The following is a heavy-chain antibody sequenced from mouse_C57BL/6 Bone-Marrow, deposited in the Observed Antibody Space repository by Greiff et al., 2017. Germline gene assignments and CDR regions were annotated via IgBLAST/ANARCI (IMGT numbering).Heavy chain of an antibody. V-gene: IGHV1-15*01. J-gene: IGHJ3*01. CDR3: TRSYYGNYVAWFAY. CDR1: GYTFTDYE. CDR2: IDPETGGT. D-gene: IGHD2-1*01. Sequence: QVQLQQSGAELVRPGASVTLSCKASGYTFTDYEMHWVKQTPVHGLEWIGAIDPETGGTAYNQKFKGKAILTADKSSSTAYIELRSLTAADSAVYYCTRSYYGNYVAWFAYWGQGTLVTVSA.